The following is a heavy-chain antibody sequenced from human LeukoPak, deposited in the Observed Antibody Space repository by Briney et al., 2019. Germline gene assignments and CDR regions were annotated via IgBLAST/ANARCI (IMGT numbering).Heavy chain of an antibody. D-gene: IGHD6-13*01. V-gene: IGHV4-30-2*01. CDR3: ARSLGPQLVRRARGYNWFDP. Sequence: SETLSLTCTVSGGSISSGGYYWSWIRQPPGKGLEWIGYIYHSGSTYYNPSLKSRVTISVDRSKNQFSLKLSSVTAADTAVYYCARSLGPQLVRRARGYNWFDPWGQGTLVTVSS. CDR1: GGSISSGGYY. J-gene: IGHJ5*02. CDR2: IYHSGST.